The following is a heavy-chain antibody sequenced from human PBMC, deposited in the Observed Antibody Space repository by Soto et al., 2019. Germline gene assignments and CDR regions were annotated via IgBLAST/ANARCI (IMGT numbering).Heavy chain of an antibody. J-gene: IGHJ4*02. CDR2: IYYSGST. CDR3: ARRSPGYGDYYFDY. Sequence: SETLSLTCTVSGGSISSGGYYWSWIRQHPGKGLEWIGYIYYSGSTHYNPSLKSRVTISVDTSKNQFSLKLSSVTAADTAVYYCARRSPGYGDYYFDYWGQGTLVTVSS. CDR1: GGSISSGGYY. D-gene: IGHD4-17*01. V-gene: IGHV4-31*03.